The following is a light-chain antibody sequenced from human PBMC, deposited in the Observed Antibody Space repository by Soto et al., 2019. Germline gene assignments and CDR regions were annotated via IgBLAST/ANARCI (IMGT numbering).Light chain of an antibody. J-gene: IGKJ1*01. V-gene: IGKV1-5*03. CDR2: KAS. CDR1: QSISSW. Sequence: DIQMTQSPSTLSASVGDRVTITCRASQSISSWLAWYQQKPGKAPKLLIYKASSLESGVPSRFSGSGSETEFTLTISSLQPDDFATYYCQQFHSLSPTFGQGTKVEIK. CDR3: QQFHSLSPT.